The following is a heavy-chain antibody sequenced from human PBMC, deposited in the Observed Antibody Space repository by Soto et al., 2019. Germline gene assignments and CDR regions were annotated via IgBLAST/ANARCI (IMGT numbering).Heavy chain of an antibody. J-gene: IGHJ4*02. V-gene: IGHV3-23*01. CDR3: AKDPSSGYPPGDFAY. CDR2: ISGSGGST. Sequence: SCIIQTQGKGLEWVSAISGSGGSTYYADSVKGRFTISRDNSKNTLYLQMNSLRAEDTAVYYCAKDPSSGYPPGDFAYLRQGTLVPVSS. D-gene: IGHD3-22*01.